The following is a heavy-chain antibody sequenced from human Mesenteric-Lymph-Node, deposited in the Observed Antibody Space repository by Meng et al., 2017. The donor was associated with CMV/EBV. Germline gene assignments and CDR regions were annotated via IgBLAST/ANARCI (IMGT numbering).Heavy chain of an antibody. CDR1: GFPVSSYG. J-gene: IGHJ4*02. CDR3: AKLSLDSPMY. V-gene: IGHV3-30*02. D-gene: IGHD3-9*01. CDR2: IRSDGSKQ. Sequence: LSCAASGFPVSSYGMHWVRQAPGKGLEWLAYIRSDGSKQYYAESVKGRFIVSRDNSKNLLYVQMNTLRSEDTAVYYCAKLSLDSPMYWGQGTLVTVSS.